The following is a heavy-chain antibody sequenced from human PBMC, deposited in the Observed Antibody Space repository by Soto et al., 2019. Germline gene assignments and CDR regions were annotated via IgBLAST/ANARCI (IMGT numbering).Heavy chain of an antibody. Sequence: AVKVSCKASGGTFSSYAISWVRQAPGQGLEWMGGIIPIFGTANYAQKFQGRVTITADESTSTAYMELSSLRSEDTAVYYCARSGVVAARGSYYYYGMDVWGQGTTVTVSS. CDR2: IIPIFGTA. D-gene: IGHD2-15*01. CDR3: ARSGVVAARGSYYYYGMDV. CDR1: GGTFSSYA. J-gene: IGHJ6*02. V-gene: IGHV1-69*13.